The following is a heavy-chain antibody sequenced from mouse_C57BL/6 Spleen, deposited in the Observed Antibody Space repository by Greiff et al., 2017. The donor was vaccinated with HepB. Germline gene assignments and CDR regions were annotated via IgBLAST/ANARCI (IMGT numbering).Heavy chain of an antibody. CDR1: GFSFNTYA. Sequence: EVKLLESGGGLVQPQGSLKLSCAASGFSFNTYAMNWVRQAPGKGLEWVARIRSKSNNYATYYADSVKDRFTISRDDSESMIYLQMNNWKTEYTAMYYGVRQGGNYDSYAMDDWGQGTSVTVSS. CDR2: IRSKSNNYAT. D-gene: IGHD2-1*01. CDR3: VRQGGNYDSYAMDD. J-gene: IGHJ4*01. V-gene: IGHV10-1*01.